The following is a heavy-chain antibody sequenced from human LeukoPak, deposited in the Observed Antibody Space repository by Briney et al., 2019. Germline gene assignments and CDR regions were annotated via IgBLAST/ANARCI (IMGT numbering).Heavy chain of an antibody. CDR2: ISSSSYI. D-gene: IGHD4-11*01. V-gene: IGHV3-21*01. CDR1: GFTFSSYS. Sequence: PGGSLRLSCAASGFTFSSYSMNWVRQAPGKGLEWVSSISSSSYIYYADSVKGRFTISRDNAKNSLYLQMNSLRAEDTAVYYCARVVTTLTYYYYGMDVWGQGTTVTVSS. J-gene: IGHJ6*02. CDR3: ARVVTTLTYYYYGMDV.